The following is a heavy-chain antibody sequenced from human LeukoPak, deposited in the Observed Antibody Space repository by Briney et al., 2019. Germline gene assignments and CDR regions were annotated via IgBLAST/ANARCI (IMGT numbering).Heavy chain of an antibody. Sequence: SLRLSCAASGFTFSSYSMNWVRQAPGKGLEWVSYISSSSSTIYYADSVKGRFTISRDNAKNSLYLQMNSLRAEDTAVYYCARALQGYYYHYMDVWGKGTTVTVSS. CDR3: ARALQGYYYHYMDV. CDR2: ISSSSSTI. J-gene: IGHJ6*03. D-gene: IGHD4-11*01. V-gene: IGHV3-48*04. CDR1: GFTFSSYS.